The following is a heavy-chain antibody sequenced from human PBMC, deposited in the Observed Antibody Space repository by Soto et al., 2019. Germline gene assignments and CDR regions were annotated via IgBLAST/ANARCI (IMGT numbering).Heavy chain of an antibody. V-gene: IGHV3-30*03. Sequence: QVQLVESGGGVVQPGRSLRLSCAVSGFTVSTYGMHWVRQAPGKGLVWVAVISRHGGTKYYADSVKGRFTISRDNSMNTLFVEMNSLRGDDMAVYYCTGEVASGYWGQGTLVTVSS. D-gene: IGHD2-8*02. J-gene: IGHJ4*02. CDR3: TGEVASGY. CDR2: ISRHGGTK. CDR1: GFTVSTYG.